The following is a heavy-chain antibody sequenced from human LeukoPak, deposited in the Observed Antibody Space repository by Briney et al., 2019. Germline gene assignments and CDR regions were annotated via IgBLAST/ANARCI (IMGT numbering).Heavy chain of an antibody. D-gene: IGHD2-2*01. CDR2: ISSSSSTI. CDR1: GFTFNTYN. CDR3: ARDDRVWDIVVVPAALNIDY. V-gene: IGHV3-48*04. J-gene: IGHJ4*02. Sequence: GGSLRLSCAASGFTFNTYNMNWVRQAPGKGLEWVSYISSSSSTIYYADSVKGRFTISRDNAKNSLFLQMNSLRAEDTAVYYCARDDRVWDIVVVPAALNIDYWGQGTLVTVSS.